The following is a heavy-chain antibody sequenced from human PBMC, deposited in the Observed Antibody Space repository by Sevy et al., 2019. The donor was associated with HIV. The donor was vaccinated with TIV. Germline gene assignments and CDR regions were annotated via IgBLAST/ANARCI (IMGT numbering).Heavy chain of an antibody. D-gene: IGHD3-16*01. Sequence: GGSLRLSCEGSGFTFRSSAMSWVRQAPGKGLEFVAAITDRGDVRYYADSVKGRFTISRDNSKNSMYLEMNSLRADDTAQYYCAKGRVDYFYWGQGTLVIVSS. J-gene: IGHJ4*02. CDR1: GFTFRSSA. V-gene: IGHV3-23*01. CDR3: AKGRVDYFY. CDR2: ITDRGDVR.